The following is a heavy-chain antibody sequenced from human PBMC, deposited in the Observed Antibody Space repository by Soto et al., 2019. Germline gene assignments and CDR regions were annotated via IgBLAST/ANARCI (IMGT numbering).Heavy chain of an antibody. D-gene: IGHD6-13*01. CDR1: GFIFSSYW. Sequence: GGSLRLSCAASGFIFSSYWMHWVRQAPGKGLVWVSRINFDGSSISYADSVKGRFTISRDNAKNTLYLQMNSLRAEDTAVYYCARGLAAAGTRYFDYWGQGTLVTVSS. J-gene: IGHJ4*02. V-gene: IGHV3-74*01. CDR2: INFDGSSI. CDR3: ARGLAAAGTRYFDY.